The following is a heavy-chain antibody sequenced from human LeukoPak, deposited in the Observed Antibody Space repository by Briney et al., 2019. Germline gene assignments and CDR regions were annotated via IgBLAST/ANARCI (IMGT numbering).Heavy chain of an antibody. CDR2: MNPNSGNT. D-gene: IGHD3-22*01. CDR1: GYTFTSYD. CDR3: ARVRYDSSGYYYGAYYYYGMGV. J-gene: IGHJ6*02. V-gene: IGHV1-8*01. Sequence: ASVKVSCKASGYTFTSYDINWVRQATGRGLERMGWMNPNSGNTGYAQKFQGRVTMTRNTSISTAYMELSSLRSEDTAVYYCARVRYDSSGYYYGAYYYYGMGVWGQGTTVTVSS.